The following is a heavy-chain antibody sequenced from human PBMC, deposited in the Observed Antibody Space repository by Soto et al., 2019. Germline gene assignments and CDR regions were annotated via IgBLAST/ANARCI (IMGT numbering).Heavy chain of an antibody. CDR1: GYTFTSYA. D-gene: IGHD1-1*01. V-gene: IGHV1-3*01. J-gene: IGHJ5*02. Sequence: ASVKVSCKASGYTFTSYAMHWVRQAPGQRLEWMGWINAGNGNTKYSQKFQGRVTITRDTSASTAYMELSSLRSEDTAVYYCARGRLYGRSHNWFDPWGQGTLVTVSS. CDR3: ARGRLYGRSHNWFDP. CDR2: INAGNGNT.